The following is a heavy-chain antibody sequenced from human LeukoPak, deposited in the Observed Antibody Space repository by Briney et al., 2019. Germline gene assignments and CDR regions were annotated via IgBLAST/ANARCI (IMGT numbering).Heavy chain of an antibody. CDR2: IVVGSGNT. J-gene: IGHJ6*03. V-gene: IGHV1-58*02. Sequence: ASVKVSFKASGFTFTSSAMQWVRQARGQRLEWIAWIVVGSGNTNYAQKFQERVTITRDMSTSTAYMELSSLRSEDTAVYYCATADQRLVGSTKAYYYYYMDVWGKGTTVTVSS. D-gene: IGHD1-26*01. CDR1: GFTFTSSA. CDR3: ATADQRLVGSTKAYYYYYMDV.